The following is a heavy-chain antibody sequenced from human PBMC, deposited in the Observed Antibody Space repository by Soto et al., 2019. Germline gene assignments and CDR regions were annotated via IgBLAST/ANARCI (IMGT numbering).Heavy chain of an antibody. Sequence: SLRLSCAASGFTFSSYGMHWVRQAPGKGLEWVAVISYDGSNKYYADSVKGRFTISRDNSKNTLYLQMNSLRAEDTAVYYCAKLDYGDYVGYYYYGMDVWGQGTTVTVSS. CDR2: ISYDGSNK. J-gene: IGHJ6*02. V-gene: IGHV3-30*18. CDR3: AKLDYGDYVGYYYYGMDV. CDR1: GFTFSSYG. D-gene: IGHD4-17*01.